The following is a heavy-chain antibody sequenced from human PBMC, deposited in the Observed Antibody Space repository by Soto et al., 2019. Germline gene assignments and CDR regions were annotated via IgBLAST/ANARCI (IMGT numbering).Heavy chain of an antibody. CDR2: ISYDGSDK. CDR3: ARGPAVLAYYGMDV. D-gene: IGHD1-20*01. J-gene: IGHJ6*02. V-gene: IGHV3-30-3*01. CDR1: EFTFSDYA. Sequence: QVQLVESGGAVVQPGKSLRLSCAASEFTFSDYAMHWVRQAPGKGLEWVAIISYDGSDKDYADSVKGRFTISRDNSKNTLYLQMNSLRAEDTAVYYCARGPAVLAYYGMDVWGQGTTVTVSS.